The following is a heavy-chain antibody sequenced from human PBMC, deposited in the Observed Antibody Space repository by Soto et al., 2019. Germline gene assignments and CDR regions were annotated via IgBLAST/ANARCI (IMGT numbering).Heavy chain of an antibody. CDR1: GGSISSSDYR. J-gene: IGHJ5*02. V-gene: IGHV4-39*01. D-gene: IGHD3-10*01. Sequence: AETLSLTCTVSGGSISSSDYRWGWIRQPPGKGLEWIGSIYYGGSTHYNPSLKSRVTIFVDTSKNQSSLKLRSVTAADTAVYYCARHGLLQTGGLLYVVYRANWCDPWGQGTLVTVSS. CDR3: ARHGLLQTGGLLYVVYRANWCDP. CDR2: IYYGGST.